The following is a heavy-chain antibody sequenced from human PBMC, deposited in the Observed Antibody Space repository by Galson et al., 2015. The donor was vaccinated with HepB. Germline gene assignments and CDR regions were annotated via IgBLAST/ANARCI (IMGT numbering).Heavy chain of an antibody. J-gene: IGHJ6*02. Sequence: SVKVSCKASGYTFTSYDINWVRQATGQGLEWMGWMNPNSGNTGYAQKFQGRVTMTRNTSISTAYMELSSLRSEDTAVYYCAIGSAVLRFLEWFTLNFYGMDVWGQGTTVTVSS. CDR1: GYTFTSYD. CDR2: MNPNSGNT. V-gene: IGHV1-8*01. CDR3: AIGSAVLRFLEWFTLNFYGMDV. D-gene: IGHD3-3*01.